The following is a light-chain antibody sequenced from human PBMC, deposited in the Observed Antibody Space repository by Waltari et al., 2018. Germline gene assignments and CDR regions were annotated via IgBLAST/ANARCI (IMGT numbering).Light chain of an antibody. V-gene: IGKV3-20*01. J-gene: IGKJ1*01. CDR3: QQYGSSPRT. CDR1: QSVSSSY. Sequence: EIVLTQSPGTLSLSPGERATLSCRASQSVSSSYLAGYQEKPGQAPRLLIYGASIRATGIPDRFSGSGSGTDFTLTISRLGPEDFAVYYCQQYGSSPRTFGQGTKVEIK. CDR2: GAS.